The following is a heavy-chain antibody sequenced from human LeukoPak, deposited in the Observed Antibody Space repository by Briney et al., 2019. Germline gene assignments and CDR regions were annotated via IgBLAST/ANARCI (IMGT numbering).Heavy chain of an antibody. CDR3: ARLSGYSSGWRYFDY. V-gene: IGHV3-30-3*01. Sequence: GGSLRLSCAASGFTVSSNYMSWVRQAPGKGLEWVAVISYDGSNKYYADSVKGRFTISRDNSKNTLYLQMNSLRAEDTAVYYCARLSGYSSGWRYFDYWGQGTLVTVSS. J-gene: IGHJ4*02. D-gene: IGHD6-19*01. CDR2: ISYDGSNK. CDR1: GFTVSSNY.